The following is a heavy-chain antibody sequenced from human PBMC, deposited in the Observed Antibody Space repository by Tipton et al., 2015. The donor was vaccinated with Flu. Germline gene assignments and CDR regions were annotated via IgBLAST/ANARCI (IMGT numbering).Heavy chain of an antibody. CDR2: IIPIFGTA. CDR1: GGTFSSYA. CDR3: ARGEIQASGSPRTFDY. J-gene: IGHJ4*02. D-gene: IGHD1-26*01. Sequence: QSGPEVKKPGSSVKVSCKASGGTFSSYAISWVRQAPGQGLEWMGGIIPIFGTANYAQKFQGRVTITADESTSTAYMELSSLRSEDTAVYYCARGEIQASGSPRTFDYWGQGTLVTVSS. V-gene: IGHV1-69*01.